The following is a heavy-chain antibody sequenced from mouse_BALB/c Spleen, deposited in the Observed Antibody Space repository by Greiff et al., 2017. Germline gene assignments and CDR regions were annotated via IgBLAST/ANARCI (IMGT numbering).Heavy chain of an antibody. D-gene: IGHD2-3*01. CDR3: AREDGYLSYAMDY. Sequence: EVQLVESGGGLVKPGGSLKLSCAASGFTFSSYAMSWVRQTPEKRLEWVATISSGGSYTYYPDSVKGRFTISRDNAKNTLYLQMSSLRSEDTAMYYCAREDGYLSYAMDYWGQGTSVTVSS. CDR1: GFTFSSYA. J-gene: IGHJ4*01. CDR2: ISSGGSYT. V-gene: IGHV5-9-3*01.